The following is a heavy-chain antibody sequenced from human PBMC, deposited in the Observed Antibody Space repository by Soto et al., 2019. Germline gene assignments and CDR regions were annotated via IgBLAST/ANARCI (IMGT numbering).Heavy chain of an antibody. CDR2: ISWNSGSI. Sequence: GGSLRLSCAASGFTFDDYAMHWVRQAPGKGLEWVSGISWNSGSIGYADSVKGRFTISRDNAKNSLYLQMNSLRAEDTALYYCAKDIQWRIPTVPIVWGQGTLVTVSS. CDR3: AKDIQWRIPTVPIV. D-gene: IGHD4-17*01. J-gene: IGHJ4*02. V-gene: IGHV3-9*01. CDR1: GFTFDDYA.